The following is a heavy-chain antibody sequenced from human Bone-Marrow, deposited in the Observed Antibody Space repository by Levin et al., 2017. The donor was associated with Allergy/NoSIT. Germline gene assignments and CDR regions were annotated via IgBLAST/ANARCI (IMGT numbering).Heavy chain of an antibody. Sequence: PSETLSLTCAASGFTFSSYAMSWARQAPGKGLEWVSSLSGSGDSTYYADSVKGRFTISRDNSKNTLYLQMNSLRAEDTAVYYCAKDRLGEMTTVTTHWFDPWGQGTLVTVSS. V-gene: IGHV3-23*01. D-gene: IGHD4-17*01. CDR1: GFTFSSYA. J-gene: IGHJ5*02. CDR3: AKDRLGEMTTVTTHWFDP. CDR2: LSGSGDST.